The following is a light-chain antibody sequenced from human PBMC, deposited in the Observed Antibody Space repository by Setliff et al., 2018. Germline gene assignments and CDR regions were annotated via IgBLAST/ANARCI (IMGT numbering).Light chain of an antibody. CDR2: EVT. CDR3: GSYAGYNNFYV. CDR1: SSDVGGYNR. V-gene: IGLV2-8*01. Sequence: QSALSQPASVSGSPGQSIAISCTGTSSDVGGYNRVSWYQQYPGKAPKVMIYEVTKRPSGVPDRFSGSKSGNTASLTVPGLQAEDEGDYYCGSYAGYNNFYVFGTGTKV. J-gene: IGLJ1*01.